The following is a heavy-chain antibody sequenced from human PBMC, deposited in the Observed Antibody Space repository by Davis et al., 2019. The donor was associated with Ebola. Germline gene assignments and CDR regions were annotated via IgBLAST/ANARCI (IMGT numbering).Heavy chain of an antibody. CDR1: GFTFSSYT. J-gene: IGHJ3*02. Sequence: GESLKISCAASGFTFSSYTMNWVRQAPGKGLEWISYIKSSTSATYYADSVKGRFTISRDNAKNSLYLQMNGLRAEDTAVYHCARGAFYDSSGYSHAAFDIWGQGTMVTVSS. D-gene: IGHD3-22*01. V-gene: IGHV3-48*04. CDR3: ARGAFYDSSGYSHAAFDI. CDR2: IKSSTSAT.